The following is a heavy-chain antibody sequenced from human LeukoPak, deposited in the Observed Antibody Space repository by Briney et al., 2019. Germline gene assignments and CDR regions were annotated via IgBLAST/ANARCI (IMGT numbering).Heavy chain of an antibody. CDR3: ARDNPLPLSMIVVGHVSFDY. V-gene: IGHV1-18*01. J-gene: IGHJ4*02. Sequence: ASVKVSCKASGYTFTSYGISWVRQAPGQGLEWMGWISAYNGNTNYAQKLQGRVTMTTDTSTSTAYVELRSLRSDDTAVYYCARDNPLPLSMIVVGHVSFDYWGQGTLVTVSS. CDR2: ISAYNGNT. D-gene: IGHD3-22*01. CDR1: GYTFTSYG.